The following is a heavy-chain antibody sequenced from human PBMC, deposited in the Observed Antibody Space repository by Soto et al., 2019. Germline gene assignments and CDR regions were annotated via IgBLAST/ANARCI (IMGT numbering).Heavy chain of an antibody. J-gene: IGHJ4*01. CDR2: INAGNGNT. D-gene: IGHD2-15*01. Sequence: QVQLVQSGAEVKKPGASVKVSCKASGYTFTNYAMHWVRQAPGQRLEWMGWINAGNGNTKYSQKFQGRVTITRDTSASTAYTELSSVRSEDTAVYYCARLGLGWFQNDYWGHGTLVTVSS. CDR3: ARLGLGWFQNDY. CDR1: GYTFTNYA. V-gene: IGHV1-3*01.